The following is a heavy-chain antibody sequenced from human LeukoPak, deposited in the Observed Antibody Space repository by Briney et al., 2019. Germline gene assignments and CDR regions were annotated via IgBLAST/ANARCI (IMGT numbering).Heavy chain of an antibody. J-gene: IGHJ4*02. CDR3: ARTNRIGSSCIDY. D-gene: IGHD6-13*01. CDR2: IWYDGSNT. CDR1: GFTFSSYG. Sequence: GRSLRLSCAASGFTFSSYGMHWVRQAPGKGLEWVAMIWYDGSNTYYADSVKGRFTISRDNSKNTLYLQMNSLRAEDTAVYYCARTNRIGSSCIDYWGQGTLVTVSS. V-gene: IGHV3-33*01.